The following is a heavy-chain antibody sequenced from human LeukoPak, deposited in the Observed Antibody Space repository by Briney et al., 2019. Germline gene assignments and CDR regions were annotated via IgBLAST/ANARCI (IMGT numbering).Heavy chain of an antibody. CDR1: GGSFSGYY. Sequence: SETLSLTCAVYGGSFSGYYWSWIRQPPGKGLEWIGEINHSGSTNYNPSLKSRVTISVDTSKNQFSLKLSSVTAADTAVYYCVRLGYCSSTTCYSRYFDLWGRGTLVTVSS. D-gene: IGHD2-2*03. J-gene: IGHJ2*01. V-gene: IGHV4-34*01. CDR3: VRLGYCSSTTCYSRYFDL. CDR2: INHSGST.